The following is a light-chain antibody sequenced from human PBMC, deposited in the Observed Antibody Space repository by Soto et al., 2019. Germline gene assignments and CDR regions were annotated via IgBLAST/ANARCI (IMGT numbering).Light chain of an antibody. CDR1: QSVSNTY. J-gene: IGKJ1*01. V-gene: IGKV3-20*01. Sequence: IVLTQSPGTLSLAPGERATLSCRASQSVSNTYLAWYQQKPGQAPRLLIYGASSRASGIPDRISGSGSGTDFPLSITRLEPEDSAVYYCQQYGNSPRTFGQGTKVDIK. CDR2: GAS. CDR3: QQYGNSPRT.